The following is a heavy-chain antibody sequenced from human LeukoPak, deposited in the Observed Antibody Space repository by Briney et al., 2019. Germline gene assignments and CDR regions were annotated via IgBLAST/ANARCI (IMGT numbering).Heavy chain of an antibody. CDR3: ARLGPTPY. Sequence: GGSLRLSCAASGVSFTTYWMHWVRQAPGKGLVWVSRLNSDGSTTDYADSVKGRFTISRDNAKNTLYLQMNSLRAEDTAVYYCARLGPTPYWGQGTLVTVS. V-gene: IGHV3-74*01. J-gene: IGHJ4*02. CDR1: GVSFTTYW. D-gene: IGHD2-15*01. CDR2: LNSDGSTT.